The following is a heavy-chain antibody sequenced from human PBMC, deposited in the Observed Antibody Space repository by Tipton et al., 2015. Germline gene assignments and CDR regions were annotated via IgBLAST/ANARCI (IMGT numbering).Heavy chain of an antibody. CDR1: GFTFSGYA. V-gene: IGHV3-30*18. J-gene: IGHJ6*02. D-gene: IGHD2-2*01. CDR3: AKVRVDCSTASCYFRAAWDV. Sequence: SLRLSCAASGFTFSGYAMHWVRQVPGEGLEWVAVISYDGSNKYYADSVRGRFTISRDNFQDTLYLQMSSLRTEDTGVYYCAKVRVDCSTASCYFRAAWDVWGHGTTVTVSS. CDR2: ISYDGSNK.